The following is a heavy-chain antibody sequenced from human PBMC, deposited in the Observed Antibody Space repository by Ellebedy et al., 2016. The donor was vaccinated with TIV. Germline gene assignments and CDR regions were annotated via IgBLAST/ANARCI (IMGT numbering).Heavy chain of an antibody. V-gene: IGHV4-59*01. D-gene: IGHD6-13*01. CDR3: ASSEAGTLVY. CDR2: IYYSGST. Sequence: SETLSLTXTVSGGSISSYYWSWIRQPPGKGLEWIGYIYYSGSTNFNPSLKSRVTISVDTSKNQFSLKLGSVTAADTAVYYCASSEAGTLVYWGQGTLVTVSS. CDR1: GGSISSYY. J-gene: IGHJ4*02.